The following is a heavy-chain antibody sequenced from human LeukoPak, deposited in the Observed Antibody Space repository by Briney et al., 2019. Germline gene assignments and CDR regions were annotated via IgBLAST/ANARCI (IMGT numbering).Heavy chain of an antibody. CDR2: IYYSGST. Sequence: SETLSLTCAVYGGSFSGYYWSWIRQPPGKGLEWIGYIYYSGSTNYNPSLKSRVTISVDTSKNQFSLKLSSVTAADTAVYYCARDGWFGELLGFDYWGQGTLVTVSS. J-gene: IGHJ4*02. CDR1: GGSFSGYY. V-gene: IGHV4-59*01. D-gene: IGHD3-10*01. CDR3: ARDGWFGELLGFDY.